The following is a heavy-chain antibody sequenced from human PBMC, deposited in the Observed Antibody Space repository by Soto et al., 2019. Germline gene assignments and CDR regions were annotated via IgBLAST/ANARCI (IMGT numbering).Heavy chain of an antibody. J-gene: IGHJ4*02. CDR2: MNPNSGNT. V-gene: IGHV1-8*01. D-gene: IGHD4-17*01. CDR1: GYTFTSYD. CDR3: AIGLEDYGDYVLNY. Sequence: ASVKVSCKASGYTFTSYDINWVRQATGQGLEWMGWMNPNSGNTGYAQKFQGRVTMTRNTSISTAYMELSSLRSEDTAVYYCAIGLEDYGDYVLNYWGQGTLVTVSS.